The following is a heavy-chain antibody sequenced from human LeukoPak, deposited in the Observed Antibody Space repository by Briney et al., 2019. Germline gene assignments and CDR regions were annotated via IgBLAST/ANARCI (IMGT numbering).Heavy chain of an antibody. CDR2: IRYDGSNK. J-gene: IGHJ3*02. CDR3: AKDPPYYYDSSGYGGGGFDI. D-gene: IGHD3-22*01. CDR1: GFTFSSYG. V-gene: IGHV3-30*02. Sequence: GGSLRLSCAASGFTFSSYGMHWVRQAPGKGLEWVAFIRYDGSNKYYADSVKGRFTISRDNSKNTMYLQMNSLRAEDTAVYYCAKDPPYYYDSSGYGGGGFDIWGQGTMVTVSS.